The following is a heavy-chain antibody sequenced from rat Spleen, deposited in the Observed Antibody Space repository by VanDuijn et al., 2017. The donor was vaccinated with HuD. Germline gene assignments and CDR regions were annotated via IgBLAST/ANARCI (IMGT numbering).Heavy chain of an antibody. CDR1: GFTFSNYG. CDR2: ITNDGSKI. J-gene: IGHJ2*01. D-gene: IGHD1-4*01. CDR3: AREAGIPFHYFDY. V-gene: IGHV5-29*01. Sequence: EVQLVESGGGLVQPGRSLKLSCAASGFTFSNYGMAWVRQAPTKGLEWVATITNDGSKIYYRDSVKGRFTVSRDNAKSILFLQMDSLRSEDTATYYCAREAGIPFHYFDYWGQGVMVTVSS.